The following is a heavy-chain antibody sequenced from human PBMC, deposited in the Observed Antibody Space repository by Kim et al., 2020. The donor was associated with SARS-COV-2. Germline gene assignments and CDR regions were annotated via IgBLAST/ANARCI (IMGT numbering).Heavy chain of an antibody. CDR1: GYTFTSYY. V-gene: IGHV1-46*01. Sequence: ASVKVSCKASGYTFTSYYMHWVRQAPGQGLEWMGIINPSGGSTSYAQKFQGRVTMTRDTSTSTVYMELSSLRSEDTAVYYCARDVRIAAAGQYYYYYYGMDVWGQGTTVTVSS. CDR2: INPSGGST. CDR3: ARDVRIAAAGQYYYYYYGMDV. D-gene: IGHD6-13*01. J-gene: IGHJ6*02.